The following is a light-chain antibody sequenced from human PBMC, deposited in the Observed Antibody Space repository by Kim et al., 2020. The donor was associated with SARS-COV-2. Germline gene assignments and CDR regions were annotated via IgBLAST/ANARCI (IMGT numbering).Light chain of an antibody. J-gene: IGLJ3*02. CDR2: GKT. Sequence: QRVTMFCAGGYSLIGSCFDVHWFQQLPGRSPTLLIYGKTIRPSGVPDRFSASKSGTSASLAITGLQAEDEADYYCQSFDTSLSGAVFGGGTKLTVL. V-gene: IGLV1-40*01. CDR1: YSLIGSCFD. CDR3: QSFDTSLSGAV.